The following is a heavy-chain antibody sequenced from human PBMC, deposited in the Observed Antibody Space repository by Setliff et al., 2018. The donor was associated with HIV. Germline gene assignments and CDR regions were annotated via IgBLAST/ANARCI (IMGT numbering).Heavy chain of an antibody. CDR2: INPNSGGT. CDR1: GYTFTGYY. Sequence: ASVKVSCKASGYTFTGYYMHWVRQAPGQGLEWMGWINPNSGGTNYAQKFRGRVTMTRDTSISTAYMELSRLRSDDTAVYYCARDVAAADAFDIWGQGTMVTVSS. J-gene: IGHJ3*02. D-gene: IGHD6-25*01. CDR3: ARDVAAADAFDI. V-gene: IGHV1-2*02.